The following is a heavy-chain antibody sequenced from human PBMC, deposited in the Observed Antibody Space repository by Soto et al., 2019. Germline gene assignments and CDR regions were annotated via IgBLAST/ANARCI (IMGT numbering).Heavy chain of an antibody. CDR3: ARIVAPDYYYSYMDV. D-gene: IGHD5-12*01. J-gene: IGHJ6*03. CDR1: SDSVSRHY. Sequence: QLQLQESGPGLVRPSETLSLTCTVSSDSVSRHYWTWLRQPPGKGLEWIGYVSYRGTTNYNPSLKSGVSLSVDTSKSQFSLKLPSGTAADTALYSGARIVAPDYYYSYMDVGGKGTRVIVSS. CDR2: VSYRGTT. V-gene: IGHV4-59*08.